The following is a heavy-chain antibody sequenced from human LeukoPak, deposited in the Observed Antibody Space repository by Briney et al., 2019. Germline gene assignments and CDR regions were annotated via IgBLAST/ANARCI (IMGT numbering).Heavy chain of an antibody. CDR1: GGSISSYY. V-gene: IGHV4-59*08. CDR2: IYYSGST. J-gene: IGHJ5*02. CDR3: ARHLSNYGSGSFSFDP. Sequence: PSETLSLTCTVSGGSISSYYWTWIRQPPGKGLEWIGYIYYSGSTNYNPSLKSRVTISVDTSKNQFSLKLSSVTAADTAVYYCARHLSNYGSGSFSFDPWGQGTLVTASS. D-gene: IGHD3-10*01.